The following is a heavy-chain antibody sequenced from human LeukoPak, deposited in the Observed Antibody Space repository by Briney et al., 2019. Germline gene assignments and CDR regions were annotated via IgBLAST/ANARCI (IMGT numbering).Heavy chain of an antibody. Sequence: TSETLSLTCTVSGGSINTFYWSWIRQPPGKGLEWIGDVSYSGATVYSPSLKSRVTILLDTSKKEFSLKLSSVTTADTAVYYCARTLRGDYYGSASLDNWGQGNLVTV. CDR1: GGSINTFY. J-gene: IGHJ4*02. D-gene: IGHD3-10*01. CDR2: VSYSGAT. V-gene: IGHV4-59*01. CDR3: ARTLRGDYYGSASLDN.